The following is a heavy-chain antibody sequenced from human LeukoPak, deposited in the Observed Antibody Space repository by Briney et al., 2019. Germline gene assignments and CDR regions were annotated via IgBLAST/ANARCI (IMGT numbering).Heavy chain of an antibody. V-gene: IGHV3-33*08. CDR3: VRGVGVSRFNYFDP. D-gene: IGHD5-24*01. Sequence: PGGSLRLSCAASGFTFRSYEMNRIRQAPDKGLEWVAVIWYDASDRYYADSVKGRFTISRDNSKNTLFLQMNSLRDDDTAVYYCVRGVGVSRFNYFDPWGQGTLVVVSS. J-gene: IGHJ5*02. CDR1: GFTFRSYE. CDR2: IWYDASDR.